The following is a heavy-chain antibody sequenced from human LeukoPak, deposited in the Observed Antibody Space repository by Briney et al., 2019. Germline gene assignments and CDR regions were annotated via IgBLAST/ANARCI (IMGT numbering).Heavy chain of an antibody. J-gene: IGHJ4*02. V-gene: IGHV3-48*01. CDR2: ISSISRVI. D-gene: IGHD1-26*01. Sequence: GGSLRLSCAASGFTFKSYSMNWVRQAPGKGPEWISYISSISRVIYYADSVRGRFTISRDNAKNSLSLQMNSLRAEDTAVYYCVREESESYPFDSWGQGTLVIVSS. CDR3: VREESESYPFDS. CDR1: GFTFKSYS.